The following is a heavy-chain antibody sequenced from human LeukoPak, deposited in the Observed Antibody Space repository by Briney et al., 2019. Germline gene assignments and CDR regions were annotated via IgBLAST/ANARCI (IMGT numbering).Heavy chain of an antibody. D-gene: IGHD6-19*01. Sequence: SETLSLTCVVSGGSISSSNWWSWVRQPPGKGLEWIGSIYYGGTTYYSPSLKSRVTISADSSKNQFSLRLTSVTAADTAVYYCARRGLAVAAHWGQGSLVTVSS. CDR2: IYYGGTT. CDR3: ARRGLAVAAH. J-gene: IGHJ4*02. V-gene: IGHV4-39*01. CDR1: GGSISSSNW.